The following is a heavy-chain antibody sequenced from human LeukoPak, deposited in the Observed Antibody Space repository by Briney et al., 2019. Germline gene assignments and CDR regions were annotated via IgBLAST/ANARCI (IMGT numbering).Heavy chain of an antibody. J-gene: IGHJ6*02. Sequence: SVKVSCKASGYTFTGYYIHWVRQAPGQGLEWMRRINPNSVGTNYAQKFQGRVSMTRDTSISTAYMELRRLRSDDTALYYCARDGIAARPKAFNYGMDVWGQGTTVTVSS. CDR1: GYTFTGYY. CDR3: ARDGIAARPKAFNYGMDV. V-gene: IGHV1-2*06. CDR2: INPNSVGT. D-gene: IGHD6-6*01.